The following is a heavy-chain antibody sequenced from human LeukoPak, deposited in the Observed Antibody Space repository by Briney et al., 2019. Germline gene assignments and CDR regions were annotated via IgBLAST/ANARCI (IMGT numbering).Heavy chain of an antibody. CDR1: GGSISSYY. CDR3: ARDQTNNVDFDY. Sequence: SETLSLTCTVSGGSISSYYWSWIRQPPGKGLEWIGYIYYSGSTNYNPSLKSRVTVSVDTSKNQFSLKLSSVTAADTAVYYCARDQTNNVDFDYWGQGTLVTVSS. CDR2: IYYSGST. J-gene: IGHJ4*02. D-gene: IGHD1-14*01. V-gene: IGHV4-59*01.